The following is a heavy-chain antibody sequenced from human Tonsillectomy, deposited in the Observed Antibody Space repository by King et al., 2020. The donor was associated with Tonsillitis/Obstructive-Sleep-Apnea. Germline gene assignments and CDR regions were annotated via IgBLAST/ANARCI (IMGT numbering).Heavy chain of an antibody. D-gene: IGHD4-17*01. CDR2: ISYDGSNK. Sequence: VQLVESGGGVVQPGRSLRLSCAASGFTFSNYAIHWVRQAPGKGLEWGAVISYDGSNKYYTDSVKGRFTISRDNSKNTLYLQMNSLRAEDTAVYYCARAGDYLDYYYYMDVWGKGTTVTVSS. CDR1: GFTFSNYA. J-gene: IGHJ6*03. CDR3: ARAGDYLDYYYYMDV. V-gene: IGHV3-30*10.